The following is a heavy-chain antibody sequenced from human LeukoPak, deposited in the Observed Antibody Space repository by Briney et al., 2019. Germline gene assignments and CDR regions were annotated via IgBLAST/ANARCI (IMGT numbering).Heavy chain of an antibody. D-gene: IGHD5-24*01. J-gene: IGHJ4*02. Sequence: SETLSLTCTASGASISGHYWSWIRQPPRQGLEWIVYIYYSGSTNYNPSLKSRVPISIDTSKNQFSLKLSSVTAADTAVYYCARGPTGDGYGYYFDYWGQGTLVTVSS. CDR1: GASISGHY. V-gene: IGHV4-59*11. CDR2: IYYSGST. CDR3: ARGPTGDGYGYYFDY.